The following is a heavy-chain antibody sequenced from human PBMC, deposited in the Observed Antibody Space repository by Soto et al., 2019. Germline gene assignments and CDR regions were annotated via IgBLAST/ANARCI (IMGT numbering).Heavy chain of an antibody. V-gene: IGHV3-7*05. Sequence: EVQLVESGGGLVQPGGSLRVSCETSGFSFSDYWMSWVRQSPGKGMEWVANVKQDGSEKNYVDSVKGRFSISRDNARKSVYLQMNSLRGEDTAVYHCAAVRWTVRYWGQGTLVTVSS. CDR3: AAVRWTVRY. CDR1: GFSFSDYW. CDR2: VKQDGSEK. D-gene: IGHD1-1*01. J-gene: IGHJ4*02.